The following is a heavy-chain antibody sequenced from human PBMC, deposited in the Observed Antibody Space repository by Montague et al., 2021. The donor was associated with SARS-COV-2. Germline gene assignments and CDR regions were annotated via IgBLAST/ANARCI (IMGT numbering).Heavy chain of an antibody. J-gene: IGHJ6*02. V-gene: IGHV3-74*01. Sequence: SLRLSCAASGFIFSDSLMQWIRQPPGKGLEWVSYIYHDGSDTAYADSVKGRFTISRDSSKNTLHLQMNSLRAEDTAVYYCVRDWAYNLDVWGQGTTVTVSS. CDR2: IYHDGSDT. CDR1: GFIFSDSL. CDR3: VRDWAYNLDV. D-gene: IGHD1-1*01.